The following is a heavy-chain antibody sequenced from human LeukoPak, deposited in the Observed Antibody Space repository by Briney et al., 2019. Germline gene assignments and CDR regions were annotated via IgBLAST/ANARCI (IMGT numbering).Heavy chain of an antibody. J-gene: IGHJ4*02. CDR3: ARRADILTGYYPTPLDY. D-gene: IGHD3-9*01. CDR1: GGSFNDYY. V-gene: IGHV4-34*01. CDR2: INHSGST. Sequence: SETLSLTCAVYGGSFNDYYWSWIRQPPGKGLEWIGEINHSGSTNYNPSLKSRVTISVDTSKNQFSLKLSSVTAADTAVYYCARRADILTGYYPTPLDYWGQGTLVTVSS.